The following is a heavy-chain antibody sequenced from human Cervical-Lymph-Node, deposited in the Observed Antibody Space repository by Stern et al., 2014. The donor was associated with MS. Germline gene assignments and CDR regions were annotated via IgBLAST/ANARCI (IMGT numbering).Heavy chain of an antibody. J-gene: IGHJ4*02. Sequence: VQLVQSGGGLVKPGGSLRLSCVASGFTFSDYSVNWVPQAPGKGLVWVSSISSTGTYIYYADSVKGRFTISRDNAKNSLYLQMNSLRAEDTAVYYCATDLMTTVTTIEYWGQGALVTVSS. CDR3: ATDLMTTVTTIEY. CDR1: GFTFSDYS. D-gene: IGHD4-17*01. V-gene: IGHV3-21*01. CDR2: ISSTGTYI.